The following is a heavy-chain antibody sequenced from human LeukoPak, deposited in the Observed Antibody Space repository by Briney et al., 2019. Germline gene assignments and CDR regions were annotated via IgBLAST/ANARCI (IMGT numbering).Heavy chain of an antibody. CDR2: ISSSSSYI. CDR1: GFNFSSYS. D-gene: IGHD5-24*01. J-gene: IGHJ4*02. Sequence: GGSLRLSCAASGFNFSSYSMNWVRQAPGKGLEWVSSISSSSSYIYYADSVKGRFTISRDNAKNSLYLQMNSLRAEDTAVYYCARALADGYNSSPFDYWGQGTLDTVSS. V-gene: IGHV3-21*01. CDR3: ARALADGYNSSPFDY.